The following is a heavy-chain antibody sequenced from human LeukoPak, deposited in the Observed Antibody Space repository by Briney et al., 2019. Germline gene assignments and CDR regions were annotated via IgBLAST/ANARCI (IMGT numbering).Heavy chain of an antibody. CDR1: GGSISSYY. V-gene: IGHV4-59*01. CDR3: ARTYCSGGSCYYFDY. D-gene: IGHD2-15*01. Sequence: SETLSLTCTVSGGSISSYYWSWIRQPPGKGLEWIGYIYYSGSTNYNPSLKSRVTISVDASKNQFSLKLSSVTAADTAVYYCARTYCSGGSCYYFDYWGQGTLVTVSS. CDR2: IYYSGST. J-gene: IGHJ4*02.